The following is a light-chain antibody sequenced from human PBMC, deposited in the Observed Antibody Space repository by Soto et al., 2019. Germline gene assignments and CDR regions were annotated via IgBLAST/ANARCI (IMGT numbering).Light chain of an antibody. V-gene: IGKV3-20*01. J-gene: IGKJ4*01. CDR1: QSVSSNY. CDR3: QHYGSSIHS. CDR2: AAS. Sequence: EVVLTQSPGTLSLSPGNRATLSCRASQSVSSNYLAWFQQKPGQAPRLLIYAASSRATGIPDRFSGSGSGTDFTLTISRLESEDFAVYYCQHYGSSIHSFGGGTRLEIK.